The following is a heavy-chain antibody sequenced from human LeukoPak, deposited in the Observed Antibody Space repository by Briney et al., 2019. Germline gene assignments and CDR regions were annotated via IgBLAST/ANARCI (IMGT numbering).Heavy chain of an antibody. CDR1: GFSFTNHD. CDR2: MNPSIGHT. Sequence: ASVKVSCKASGFSFTNHDITWVRQATGQGLEWMGWMNPSIGHTGYAQKFQGRVTMTRNISISTAYLELRSLRSEDTAVYYCTRRGRGSGRYSYAMDAWGLGTTVIVSS. J-gene: IGHJ6*02. V-gene: IGHV1-8*01. CDR3: TRRGRGSGRYSYAMDA. D-gene: IGHD3-10*01.